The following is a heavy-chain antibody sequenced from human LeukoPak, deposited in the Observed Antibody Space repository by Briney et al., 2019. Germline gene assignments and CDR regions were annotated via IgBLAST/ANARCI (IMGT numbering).Heavy chain of an antibody. CDR3: ATPRGSGSYLAFDY. CDR2: INSDGRST. V-gene: IGHV3-74*01. J-gene: IGHJ4*02. CDR1: GFTFRSYW. D-gene: IGHD1-26*01. Sequence: GGSLRLSCAASGFTFRSYWMHWVRQAPGKGLVWVSRINSDGRSTSYADSVKGRFTISRDNAKNTLYLQMNSLRAEDTAVYYCATPRGSGSYLAFDYWGQGTLVTVSS.